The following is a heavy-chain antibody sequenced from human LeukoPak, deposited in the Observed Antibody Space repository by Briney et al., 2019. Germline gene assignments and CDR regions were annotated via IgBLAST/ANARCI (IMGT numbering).Heavy chain of an antibody. J-gene: IGHJ4*02. Sequence: ASVTVSCKASGYTFTSYDINRVRPATGQGLAWMGWMNPNSGNTGYAQKFQGRVTMTRNTSISTAYMELSSLRSEDTAVYYCASIQTYYYDSSGYPGASFDYWGQGTLVTVSS. CDR3: ASIQTYYYDSSGYPGASFDY. D-gene: IGHD3-22*01. CDR1: GYTFTSYD. V-gene: IGHV1-8*01. CDR2: MNPNSGNT.